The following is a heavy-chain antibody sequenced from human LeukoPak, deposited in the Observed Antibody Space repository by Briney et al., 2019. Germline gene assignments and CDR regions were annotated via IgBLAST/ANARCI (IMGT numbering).Heavy chain of an antibody. D-gene: IGHD5-24*01. CDR1: GGSFSRYY. Sequence: SETLSLTCAVYGGSFSRYYWSWIRQSPGKGLEWIAEIDHRGDTNYNPSVRSRVTISVDTSKNQFSLKVKSLSAADTAVYYCARGATISETGYFDFWGQGTLVTVSS. J-gene: IGHJ4*03. CDR2: IDHRGDT. CDR3: ARGATISETGYFDF. V-gene: IGHV4-34*01.